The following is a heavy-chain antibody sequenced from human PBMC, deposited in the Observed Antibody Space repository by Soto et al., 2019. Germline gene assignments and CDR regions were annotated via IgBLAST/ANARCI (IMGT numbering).Heavy chain of an antibody. CDR2: ISYDGSNK. CDR3: ARAPYSSGWYLSEI. Sequence: GGSLRLSCAASGFTFSSYAMHWVRQAPGKGLEWVAVISYDGSNKYYADSVKGRFTISRDNSKNTLYLQMNSLRAEDTAVYYCARAPYSSGWYLSEIWGQGTLVTVSS. V-gene: IGHV3-30-3*01. J-gene: IGHJ4*02. CDR1: GFTFSSYA. D-gene: IGHD6-19*01.